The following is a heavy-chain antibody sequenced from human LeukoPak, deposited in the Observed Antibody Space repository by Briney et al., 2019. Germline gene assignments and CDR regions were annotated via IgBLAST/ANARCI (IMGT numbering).Heavy chain of an antibody. CDR1: GGSISSGDYY. CDR2: IYHSGST. Sequence: SETLSLTCTVSGGSISSGDYYWSWIRQPPGKGLEWIGYIYHSGSTYYNPSLKSRVTISVDTSKNQFSLKLSSVTAADTAVYYCARAYCGGDCYAPHYHYYYGMDVWGQGTTVTVSS. J-gene: IGHJ6*02. V-gene: IGHV4-30-4*01. D-gene: IGHD2-21*02. CDR3: ARAYCGGDCYAPHYHYYYGMDV.